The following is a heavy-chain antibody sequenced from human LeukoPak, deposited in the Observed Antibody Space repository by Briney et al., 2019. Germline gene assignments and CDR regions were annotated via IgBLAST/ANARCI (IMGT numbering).Heavy chain of an antibody. D-gene: IGHD2-21*02. CDR2: IYYSGST. CDR1: GGSISSSSYY. Sequence: SETLSLTCTVSGGSISSSSYYWGWIRQPPGKGLEWIGRIYYSGSTYYNPSLKSRVTISVDTSKNQFSLKLSSVTAADTAVYYCARDWRSTYCGGDCEGVADYYYGMDVWGQGTTVTVSS. V-gene: IGHV4-39*07. CDR3: ARDWRSTYCGGDCEGVADYYYGMDV. J-gene: IGHJ6*02.